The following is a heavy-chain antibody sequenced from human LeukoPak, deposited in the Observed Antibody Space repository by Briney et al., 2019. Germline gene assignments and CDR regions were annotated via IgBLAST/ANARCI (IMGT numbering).Heavy chain of an antibody. CDR3: ARAPVDYGSGSYYLPYYFDY. Sequence: SETLSLACTVSGGSISSGNYYWSWIRQPAGKGLEWIGRVYASGSTDYNPSLNSRVTISVDTSNNQFSLKLSSVTAADTAVYYCARAPVDYGSGSYYLPYYFDYWGQGTLVTVSS. D-gene: IGHD3-10*01. CDR1: GGSISSGNYY. CDR2: VYASGST. J-gene: IGHJ4*02. V-gene: IGHV4-61*02.